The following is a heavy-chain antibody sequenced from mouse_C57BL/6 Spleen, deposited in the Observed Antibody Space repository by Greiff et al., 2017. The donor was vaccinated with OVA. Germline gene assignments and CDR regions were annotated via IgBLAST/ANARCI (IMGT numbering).Heavy chain of an antibody. CDR2: FHPYNDDT. Sequence: QVQLQQPGAELVKPGASVKMSCKASGYTFTTYPIAWVQQTHGNSLEWIGNFHPYNDDTKYNEKFKGKATLTVDKSSSPVYLRLSRLTSDDSAVYDCARDSCDYDAGYAMDYWGQGASVSFSS. CDR1: GYTFTTYP. D-gene: IGHD2-4*01. J-gene: IGHJ4*01. CDR3: ARDSCDYDAGYAMDY. V-gene: IGHV1-47*01.